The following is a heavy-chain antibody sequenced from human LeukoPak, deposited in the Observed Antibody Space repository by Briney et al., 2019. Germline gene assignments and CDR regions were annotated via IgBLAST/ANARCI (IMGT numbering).Heavy chain of an antibody. V-gene: IGHV4-4*07. J-gene: IGHJ4*02. CDR2: IYTSGST. D-gene: IGHD5-18*01. Sequence: SETLSLTCTVSGRSISSYYWSWIRQPAGKGLEWIGRIYTSGSTNYNPSLKSRVTISVDTSKNQFSLKLSSVTAADTAVYYCASRQRGYSYGTGSGDYWGQGTLVSVSS. CDR3: ASRQRGYSYGTGSGDY. CDR1: GRSISSYY.